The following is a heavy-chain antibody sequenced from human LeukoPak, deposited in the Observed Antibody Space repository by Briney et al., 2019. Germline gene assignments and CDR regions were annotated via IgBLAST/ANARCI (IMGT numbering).Heavy chain of an antibody. CDR2: ISRSGGTI. CDR3: ARDSGDCSADNCHHFDH. D-gene: IGHD2-15*01. J-gene: IGHJ4*02. CDR1: GFTFSSYE. V-gene: IGHV3-48*03. Sequence: GGSLRLSCATSGFTFSSYEMSWVRQTPGKWLEWVSYISRSGGTIFYADSVRGRFTISRDNTKNSLNLQMNSLRADDTAVYYCARDSGDCSADNCHHFDHWGQGTLVTVSS.